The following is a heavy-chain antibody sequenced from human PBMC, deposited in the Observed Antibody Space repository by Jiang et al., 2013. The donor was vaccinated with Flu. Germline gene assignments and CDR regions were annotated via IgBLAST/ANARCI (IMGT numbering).Heavy chain of an antibody. V-gene: IGHV4-59*01. CDR3: ARAVGSGSYYDY. J-gene: IGHJ4*02. CDR1: GGSISSYY. Sequence: TLSLTCTVSGGSISSYYWSWIRQPPGKGLEWIGYIYYSGSTNYNPSLKSRVTISVDTSKNQFSLKLSSVTAADTAVYYCARAVGSGSYYDYWGQGTLVTVSS. CDR2: IYYSGST. D-gene: IGHD1-26*01.